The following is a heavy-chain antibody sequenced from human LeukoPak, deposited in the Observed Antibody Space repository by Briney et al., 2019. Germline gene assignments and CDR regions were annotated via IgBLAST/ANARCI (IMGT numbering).Heavy chain of an antibody. D-gene: IGHD6-6*01. Sequence: PGRSLRLSCAASGFTFDDYAMHWVRQAPGKGLEWVSGISWNSGSIRYADSVKGRFTISRDNAKNSLYLQMNSLRAEDTALYYCAKDMRQLVRGYFDYWGQGTLVTASS. CDR3: AKDMRQLVRGYFDY. J-gene: IGHJ4*02. CDR1: GFTFDDYA. V-gene: IGHV3-9*01. CDR2: ISWNSGSI.